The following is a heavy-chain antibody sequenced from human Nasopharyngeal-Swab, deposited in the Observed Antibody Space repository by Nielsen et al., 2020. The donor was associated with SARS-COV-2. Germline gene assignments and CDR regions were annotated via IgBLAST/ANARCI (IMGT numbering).Heavy chain of an antibody. D-gene: IGHD2-8*01. CDR3: AGDRTDYCTNDVCYPASYYYGMDV. CDR2: IYSGGST. J-gene: IGHJ6*02. V-gene: IGHV3-66*01. Sequence: GGSLRLSCAASGFTVSSNYMSWVRQAPGKGLEWVSVIYSGGSTYYADSVKGRFTISRDNSKNTLYLQMNSLRAEDTAVYYCAGDRTDYCTNDVCYPASYYYGMDVWGQGTTVTVSS. CDR1: GFTVSSNY.